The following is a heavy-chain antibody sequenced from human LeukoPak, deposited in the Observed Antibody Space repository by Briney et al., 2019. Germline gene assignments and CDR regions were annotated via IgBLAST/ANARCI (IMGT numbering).Heavy chain of an antibody. V-gene: IGHV4-34*01. J-gene: IGHJ4*02. D-gene: IGHD6-6*01. CDR2: INHSGST. CDR3: ATPRRAARPQRTYDFDY. Sequence: PSETLSLTSAVYGGSLSGYYWSWIRQPPGEGLEWIGEINHSGSTNYKPSPQRRVTISVDTSKNQFSLKLSSVTAADTAVYYCATPRRAARPQRTYDFDYWGQGTLVTVSS. CDR1: GGSLSGYY.